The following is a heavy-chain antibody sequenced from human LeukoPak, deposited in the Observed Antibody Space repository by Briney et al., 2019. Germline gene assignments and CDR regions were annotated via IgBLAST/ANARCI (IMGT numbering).Heavy chain of an antibody. CDR2: IYYSGST. CDR3: ARHCSLSIEQWLDNYFDY. V-gene: IGHV4-39*01. D-gene: IGHD6-19*01. J-gene: IGHJ4*02. CDR1: GGSISSSSYY. Sequence: PSETLSLTCTVSGGSISSSSYYWGWIRQPPGKGLEWIGSIYYSGSTYYNPSLKSRVTISVDTSKNQFSLKLSSVTAADTAVYYCARHCSLSIEQWLDNYFDYWGQGTLVTVSS.